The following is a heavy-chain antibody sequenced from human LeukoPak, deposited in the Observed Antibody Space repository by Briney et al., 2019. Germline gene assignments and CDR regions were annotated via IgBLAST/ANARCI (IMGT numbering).Heavy chain of an antibody. CDR1: GFIFNTNG. CDR3: ARGVYWSLDY. CDR2: IAGGDEST. D-gene: IGHD1-1*01. Sequence: GESLRLSCAISGFIFNTNGMDWVRQSPGKGLEWLATIAGGDESTYYADSVKGRFAISRDNSKNTVFLHMNSLRVEDTAVYYCARGVYWSLDYWGQGTPVTVSS. V-gene: IGHV3-23*01. J-gene: IGHJ4*02.